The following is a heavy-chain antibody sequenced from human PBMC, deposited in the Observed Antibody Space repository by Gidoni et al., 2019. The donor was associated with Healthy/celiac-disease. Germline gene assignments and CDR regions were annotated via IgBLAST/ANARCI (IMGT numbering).Heavy chain of an antibody. CDR1: GGSISSYY. J-gene: IGHJ2*01. CDR2: IYYSGST. D-gene: IGHD1-20*01. Sequence: QVQLQESGPGLVKPSETLSLTCTVSGGSISSYYWSWIRQPPGKGLEWIGYIYYSGSTNYNPSLKSRVTISVDTSKNQFSLKLSSVTAADTAVYYCARDIRVTGTPGLPRSWYFDLWGRGTLVTVSS. CDR3: ARDIRVTGTPGLPRSWYFDL. V-gene: IGHV4-59*01.